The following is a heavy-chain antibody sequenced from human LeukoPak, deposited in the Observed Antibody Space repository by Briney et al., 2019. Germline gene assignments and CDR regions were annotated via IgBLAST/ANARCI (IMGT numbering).Heavy chain of an antibody. CDR3: ASWGYSSSSPDCYYYYMDV. J-gene: IGHJ6*03. CDR1: GYTFTSYD. V-gene: IGHV1-8*01. Sequence: ASVTVSFKASGYTFTSYDINWVRQPTGQGLEWMGWMNPNSGNTGYAQKFQGRVTMTRNTSISTAYMELSSLRPEDTAVYYCASWGYSSSSPDCYYYYMDVWGKGTTVTVSS. D-gene: IGHD6-6*01. CDR2: MNPNSGNT.